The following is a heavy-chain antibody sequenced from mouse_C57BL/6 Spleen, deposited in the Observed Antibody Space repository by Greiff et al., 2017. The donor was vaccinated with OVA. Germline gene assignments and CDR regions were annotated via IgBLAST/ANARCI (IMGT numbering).Heavy chain of an antibody. D-gene: IGHD2-5*01. CDR2: IYPGDGDT. Sequence: QVQLQQSGAELVKPGASVKISCKASGYAFSSYWMNWVKQRPGKGLEWIGQIYPGDGDTNYNGKFKGKATLTADKSSSTAYMQLSSLTSEDSEVYFCARGEGYSNYDYAMDYWGQGTSVTVSS. CDR1: GYAFSSYW. J-gene: IGHJ4*01. CDR3: ARGEGYSNYDYAMDY. V-gene: IGHV1-80*01.